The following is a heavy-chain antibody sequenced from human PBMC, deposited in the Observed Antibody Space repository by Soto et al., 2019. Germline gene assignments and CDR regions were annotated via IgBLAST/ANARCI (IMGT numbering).Heavy chain of an antibody. CDR2: ISYDGSNK. CDR1: GFTFSSYA. D-gene: IGHD6-6*01. CDR3: ARDGSGSSLPSFDY. Sequence: GGSLRLSCAASGFTFSSYAMHWVRQAPGKGLEWVAVISYDGSNKYYADSVKGRFTISRDNSKNTLYLQMNSLRAEDTAVYYCARDGSGSSLPSFDYWGQGTLVTVSS. V-gene: IGHV3-30*04. J-gene: IGHJ4*02.